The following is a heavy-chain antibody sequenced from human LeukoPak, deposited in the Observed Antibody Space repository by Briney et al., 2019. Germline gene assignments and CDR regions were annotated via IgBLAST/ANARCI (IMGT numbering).Heavy chain of an antibody. Sequence: PGGSLRLSCAASGFTVSSNYMSWVRQAPGKGLEWVSVIYSGGSTYYADSVKGRFTISRDNSKNTLYLQMNSLRAEDTAVYYCAKGFGSYYSSGVYMAYWGQGTLVTVSS. D-gene: IGHD1-26*01. CDR2: IYSGGST. J-gene: IGHJ4*02. V-gene: IGHV3-53*01. CDR3: AKGFGSYYSSGVYMAY. CDR1: GFTVSSNY.